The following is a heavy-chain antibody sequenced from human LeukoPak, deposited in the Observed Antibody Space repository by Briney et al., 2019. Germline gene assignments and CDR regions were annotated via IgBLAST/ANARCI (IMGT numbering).Heavy chain of an antibody. CDR2: MSGSDGST. J-gene: IGHJ4*02. CDR3: AKDVYGDYGGLDY. V-gene: IGHV3-23*01. D-gene: IGHD4-17*01. Sequence: GGSLRLSCAASGFTFSTYAMSWVRQAPGKGLEWVSSMSGSDGSTYYADSVKGRFAISRDNSKNTLYLQMNSLRAEDTAVYYCAKDVYGDYGGLDYWGRGTLVTVSS. CDR1: GFTFSTYA.